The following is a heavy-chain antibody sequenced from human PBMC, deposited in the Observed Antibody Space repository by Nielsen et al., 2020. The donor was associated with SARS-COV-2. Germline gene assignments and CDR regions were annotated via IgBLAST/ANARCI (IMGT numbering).Heavy chain of an antibody. D-gene: IGHD3-22*01. CDR1: GFTFSSYG. CDR3: ARAEAYYDSSGYPYYFDY. CDR2: IWYDGSNK. Sequence: GESLKISCAASGFTFSSYGMHWVRQAPGKGLERVAVIWYDGSNKYYADSVKGRFTISRDNSKNTLYLQMNSLRAEDTAVYYCARAEAYYDSSGYPYYFDYWGQGTLVTVSS. V-gene: IGHV3-33*01. J-gene: IGHJ4*02.